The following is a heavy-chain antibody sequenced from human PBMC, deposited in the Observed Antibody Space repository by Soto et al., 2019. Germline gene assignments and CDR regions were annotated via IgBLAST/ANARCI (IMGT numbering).Heavy chain of an antibody. V-gene: IGHV3-30*03. D-gene: IGHD5-18*01. J-gene: IGHJ4*02. CDR1: GFTFTSYG. CDR2: ISYDGGLQ. Sequence: QAHLVESGGGVVQPGRSLRLSYEASGFTFTSYGMHWVRQAPGTRLEWVAVISYDGGLQHYADSVKGRFTISRDNSKNMVLLQMNSLRAEDTAVYYCVSDRGYGHASVPYSWGQGTLVSVSS. CDR3: VSDRGYGHASVPYS.